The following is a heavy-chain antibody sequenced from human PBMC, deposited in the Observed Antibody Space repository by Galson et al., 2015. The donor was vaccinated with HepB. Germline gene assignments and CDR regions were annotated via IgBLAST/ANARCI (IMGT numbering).Heavy chain of an antibody. Sequence: ETLSLTCTVSGGSISGYYWSWIRQPPGKGLEWIGEINHSGSTNYNPSLKSRVTISVDTSKNQFSLKLSSVTAADTAVYYCARDYDFWSGYLGDWGQGTLVTVSS. CDR2: INHSGST. J-gene: IGHJ4*02. CDR3: ARDYDFWSGYLGD. V-gene: IGHV4-34*01. CDR1: GGSISGYY. D-gene: IGHD3-3*01.